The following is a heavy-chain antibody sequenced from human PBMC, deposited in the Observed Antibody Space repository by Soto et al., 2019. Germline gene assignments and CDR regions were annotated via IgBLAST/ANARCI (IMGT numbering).Heavy chain of an antibody. Sequence: EVQLLESGGGLVQPGGSLRLSCAASGFTFSSYAMSWVRQAPGKGLEWVSAISGSGGSTYYADSVKGRFTISRDNSKNTLYLQMNSLRAEDTAVYYCAKGTSGGWYGVANFDYWGQGTLVTVSS. D-gene: IGHD6-19*01. J-gene: IGHJ4*02. CDR3: AKGTSGGWYGVANFDY. V-gene: IGHV3-23*01. CDR2: ISGSGGST. CDR1: GFTFSSYA.